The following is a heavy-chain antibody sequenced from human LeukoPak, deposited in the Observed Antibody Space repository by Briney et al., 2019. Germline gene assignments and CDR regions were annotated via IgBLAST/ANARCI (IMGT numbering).Heavy chain of an antibody. V-gene: IGHV4-59*01. D-gene: IGHD6-19*01. Sequence: SETLSLTCTVSGGSISSYYGSWIRQPPGKGLEWIGYIYYSGSTNYNPSLKSRVTISVDTSKNQFSLKLSSVTAADTAVYYCARDGYSSGWGRAFDIWGQGTMVTVSS. CDR1: GGSISSYY. CDR2: IYYSGST. J-gene: IGHJ3*02. CDR3: ARDGYSSGWGRAFDI.